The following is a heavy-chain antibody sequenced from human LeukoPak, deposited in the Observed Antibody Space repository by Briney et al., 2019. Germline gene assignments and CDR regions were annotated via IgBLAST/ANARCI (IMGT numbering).Heavy chain of an antibody. V-gene: IGHV3-23*01. CDR1: GFSFSTYG. J-gene: IGHJ5*02. D-gene: IGHD1-1*01. Sequence: PGRSLRLSCAASGFSFSTYGMGWVRQAPGEGLEWVSSISGSGDSTYYADSVKGRFTISRDNSKNTFYLQMNSLRADDTALYYCAKDRTGTTGRDWLDPWGQGTLVTVSS. CDR3: AKDRTGTTGRDWLDP. CDR2: ISGSGDST.